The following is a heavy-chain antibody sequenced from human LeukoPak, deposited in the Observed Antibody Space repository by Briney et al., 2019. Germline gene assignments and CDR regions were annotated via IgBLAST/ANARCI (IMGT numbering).Heavy chain of an antibody. CDR1: GFTFRNFA. V-gene: IGHV3-74*01. J-gene: IGHJ4*02. D-gene: IGHD3-16*01. CDR2: ISTDGSST. CDR3: ARGRAPSYGYFDY. Sequence: GGSLRLSCSASGFTFRNFAMSWVRQTPGKGLVWVSRISTDGSSTYSADSVKGRFTISRDNTKNTLYLQMNSLRAEDTAVYYCARGRAPSYGYFDYWGQGTLVTVSS.